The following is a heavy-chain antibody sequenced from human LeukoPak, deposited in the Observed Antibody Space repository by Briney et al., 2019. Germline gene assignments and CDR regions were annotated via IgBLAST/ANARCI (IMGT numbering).Heavy chain of an antibody. D-gene: IGHD4-11*01. CDR2: IKSKTDGGTT. CDR1: GFTFSNAW. Sequence: GGSLSLSCAASGFTFSNAWMSWVRQAPGKGLEWVGRIKSKTDGGTTDYAAPVKGRFTISRDDSKNTLYLQMNSLKTEDTAVYYCTTYVGAYSNWGDYYYYYMDVWGKGTTVTVSS. V-gene: IGHV3-15*01. CDR3: TTYVGAYSNWGDYYYYYMDV. J-gene: IGHJ6*03.